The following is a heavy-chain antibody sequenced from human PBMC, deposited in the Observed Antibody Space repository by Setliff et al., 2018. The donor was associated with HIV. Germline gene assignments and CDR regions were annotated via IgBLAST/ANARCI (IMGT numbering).Heavy chain of an antibody. CDR2: VSQSGST. CDR3: ASGEDSGTYGEPYDS. CDR1: GVSITSSSYY. Sequence: SETLSLTCSISGVSITSSSYYWGWIRQPPGKGLEWIGSVSQSGSTYYNPSLKSRITISVDRSKNLFSLKLISVTAADQGVYYCASGEDSGTYGEPYDSWGQGALVTAPQ. J-gene: IGHJ4*02. V-gene: IGHV4-39*01. D-gene: IGHD1-26*01.